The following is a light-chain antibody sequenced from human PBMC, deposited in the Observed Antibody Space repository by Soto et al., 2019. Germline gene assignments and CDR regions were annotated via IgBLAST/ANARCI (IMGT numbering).Light chain of an antibody. CDR1: QSVSNSY. CDR3: QLYGSSPPFT. J-gene: IGKJ3*01. Sequence: EIVLTQSPGTLSLSPGDRATLFCRASQSVSNSYLAWYHQKPGQAPRLLIYGASVRATGIPDRFSGSGSGTDFTLTISRLEPEDFAVSYCQLYGSSPPFTIRPGTKVDIK. CDR2: GAS. V-gene: IGKV3-20*01.